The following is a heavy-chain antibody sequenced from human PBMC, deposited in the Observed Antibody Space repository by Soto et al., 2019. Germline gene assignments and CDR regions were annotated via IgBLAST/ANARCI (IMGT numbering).Heavy chain of an antibody. D-gene: IGHD3-3*01. CDR2: IKSKTDGGTT. V-gene: IGHV3-15*01. CDR3: TTALWSGYYTHYYYYYMDV. Sequence: GGSLRLSCAASGFTFSNAWMSWVRQAPGKGLEWVGRIKSKTDGGTTEYTAPVKGRLTISRDDSKNTRYLQMNSLKTEDTAVYYCTTALWSGYYTHYYYYYMDVWGKGTTVTVSS. J-gene: IGHJ6*03. CDR1: GFTFSNAW.